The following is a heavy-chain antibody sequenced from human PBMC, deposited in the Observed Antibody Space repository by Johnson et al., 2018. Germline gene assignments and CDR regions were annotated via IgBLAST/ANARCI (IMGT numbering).Heavy chain of an antibody. V-gene: IGHV3-43*01. CDR3: AKDKEGGMDV. J-gene: IGHJ6*02. CDR1: GFTFEDYT. CDR2: ISWDGGST. Sequence: VQLVQSGGVVVQXGGSLRLXCAASGFTFEDYTMHWVRQAPGKGLEWVSLISWDGGSTYYADSVKGRFTISRDNSKNSLYLQMNSLRTEDTALYYCAKDKEGGMDVWGQGTTVTVSS.